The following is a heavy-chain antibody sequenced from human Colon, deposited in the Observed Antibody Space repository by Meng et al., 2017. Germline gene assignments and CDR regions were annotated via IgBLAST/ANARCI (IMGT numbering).Heavy chain of an antibody. Sequence: SETLSLMYTVSGGSITSYYWSWIRQPAGKGLEWNGRIYTSGSTNYNPPLKSRVTMSVDTSKNLFSLKLSSVTAADTAVYYCARVLRGTGTSLDAFDIWGQETMVTVSS. CDR1: GGSITSYY. CDR2: IYTSGST. J-gene: IGHJ3*02. V-gene: IGHV4-4*07. D-gene: IGHD1-1*01. CDR3: ARVLRGTGTSLDAFDI.